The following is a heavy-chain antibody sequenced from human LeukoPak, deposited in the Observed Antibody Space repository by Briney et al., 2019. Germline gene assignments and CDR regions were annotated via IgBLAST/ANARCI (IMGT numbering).Heavy chain of an antibody. CDR3: AREAYSSGWQSRDAFDP. CDR1: GYTFASYY. J-gene: IGHJ5*02. Sequence: ASVKVSCKASGYTFASYYMHWVRQAPGQGLEGMGIINPSGGSTSYAQKFQGRVTMTRDTSTSTVYMELSSLRSEDTAVYYCAREAYSSGWQSRDAFDPWGQGTLVTVSS. CDR2: INPSGGST. V-gene: IGHV1-46*01. D-gene: IGHD6-19*01.